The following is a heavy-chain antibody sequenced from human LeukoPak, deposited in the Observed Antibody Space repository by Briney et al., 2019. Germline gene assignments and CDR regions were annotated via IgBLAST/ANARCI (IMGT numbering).Heavy chain of an antibody. CDR2: ISAYNGNT. Sequence: PLASVKVSCKASGYTFTSYGISWVRQAPGQGLEWMGWISAYNGNTNYAQKLQGRVTMTTDTSTSTAYMELRSLRSDDTAVYYCARGSPPPEQWLANGDFDYWGQGTLVTVSS. CDR3: ARGSPPPEQWLANGDFDY. D-gene: IGHD6-19*01. V-gene: IGHV1-18*01. CDR1: GYTFTSYG. J-gene: IGHJ4*02.